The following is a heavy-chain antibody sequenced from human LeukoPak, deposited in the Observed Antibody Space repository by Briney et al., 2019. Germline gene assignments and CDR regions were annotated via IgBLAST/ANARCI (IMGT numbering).Heavy chain of an antibody. CDR2: ISSSSSTI. CDR3: ARDRVTMVRGVIVRPNWFDP. J-gene: IGHJ5*02. D-gene: IGHD3-10*01. CDR1: GFTFSSYG. Sequence: PGGSLRLSCAASGFTFSSYGMHWVRQAPGKGLEWVSYISSSSSTIYYADSVKGRFTISRDNAKNSLYLQMNSLRAEDTAVYYCARDRVTMVRGVIVRPNWFDPWGQGTLVTVSS. V-gene: IGHV3-48*04.